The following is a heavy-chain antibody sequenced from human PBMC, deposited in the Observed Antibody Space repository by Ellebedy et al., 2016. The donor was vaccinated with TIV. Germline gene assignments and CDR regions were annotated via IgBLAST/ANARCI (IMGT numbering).Heavy chain of an antibody. D-gene: IGHD1-26*01. CDR3: AFTGGGATTWGAFDI. V-gene: IGHV1-3*01. J-gene: IGHJ3*02. CDR1: GYTFTSYA. CDR2: INAGNGNT. Sequence: AASVKVSCKASGYTFTSYAMHWVRQAPGQRLEWMGWINAGNGNTKYSQKFQGRVTITRDTSASTAYMELSSLRCEDTGVYYCAFTGGGATTWGAFDIWGQGTMVTVSS.